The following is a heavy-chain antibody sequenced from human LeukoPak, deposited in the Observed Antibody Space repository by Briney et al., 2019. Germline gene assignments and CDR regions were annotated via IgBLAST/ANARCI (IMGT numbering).Heavy chain of an antibody. Sequence: ASVQVSCKASGYTFTSYYMHLVRQAPGQGHEWMCIIDPSGGSTSYGQKFQGRVTMTRDTATSTVYMELSSLRYEVTAVYFFFFKQKTAYEILTGYFDYWGQGTLVTVSS. CDR3: FFKQKTAYEILTGYFDY. D-gene: IGHD3-9*01. CDR1: GYTFTSYY. CDR2: IDPSGGST. V-gene: IGHV1-46*01. J-gene: IGHJ4*02.